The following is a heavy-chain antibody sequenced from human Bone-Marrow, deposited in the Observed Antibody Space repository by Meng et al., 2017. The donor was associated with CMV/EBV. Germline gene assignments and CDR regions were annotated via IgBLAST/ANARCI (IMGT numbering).Heavy chain of an antibody. CDR1: GFMFRSYS. CDR3: AKDHNQMRGPDY. Sequence: GGSLRLSCAASGFMFRSYSMHWVRQAPGKGLEWVSSISISSAYIHYADSVKGRFIISRDNARNSLYLQMNSLRAEDTAVYYCAKDHNQMRGPDYWGRGSGVTVSS. CDR2: ISISSAYI. D-gene: IGHD5-24*01. V-gene: IGHV3-21*04. J-gene: IGHJ4*01.